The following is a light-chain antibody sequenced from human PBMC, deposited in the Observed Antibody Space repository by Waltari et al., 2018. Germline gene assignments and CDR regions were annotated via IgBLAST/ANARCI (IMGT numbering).Light chain of an antibody. CDR2: EAT. V-gene: IGLV2-23*01. CDR1: SRDVGTYNL. CDR3: CSFAGRSTWV. J-gene: IGLJ1*01. Sequence: QSALTQPASLSGSPGQSLPVPCTGSSRDVGTYNLVSWYQQHPGKAPKLIIYEATKRPSGVSNRFSGSKSGNMASLTISGLQAEDEAEYYCCSFAGRSTWVFGTGTKVTVL.